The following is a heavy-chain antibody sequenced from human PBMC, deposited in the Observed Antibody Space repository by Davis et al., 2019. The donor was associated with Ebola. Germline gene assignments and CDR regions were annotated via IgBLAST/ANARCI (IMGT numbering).Heavy chain of an antibody. V-gene: IGHV3-53*05. CDR3: ATTQWLREFDN. CDR2: IYDQTT. Sequence: GGSLRLSCAASGFTVSSNHMSWVRQDPGKGLEWVSVIYDQTTAYADSVRGRFIISRDKSNNTLYLDMNSLRVDDTAVYYCATTQWLREFDNWGQGTLVTVSS. J-gene: IGHJ4*02. D-gene: IGHD6-19*01. CDR1: GFTVSSNH.